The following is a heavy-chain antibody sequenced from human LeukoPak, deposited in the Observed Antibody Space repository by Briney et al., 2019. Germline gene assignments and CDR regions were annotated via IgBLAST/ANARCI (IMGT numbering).Heavy chain of an antibody. Sequence: PSETLSLTCTVSGGSISSYYWSWIRQPPGKGLEWIGYIYYSGSTNYNPSLKSRVTISVDTSKNQFSLKLSSVTAADTAVYYCAGGGIVAPNWFDPWGQGTLVTVSS. D-gene: IGHD1-26*01. CDR3: AGGGIVAPNWFDP. J-gene: IGHJ5*02. CDR1: GGSISSYY. V-gene: IGHV4-59*01. CDR2: IYYSGST.